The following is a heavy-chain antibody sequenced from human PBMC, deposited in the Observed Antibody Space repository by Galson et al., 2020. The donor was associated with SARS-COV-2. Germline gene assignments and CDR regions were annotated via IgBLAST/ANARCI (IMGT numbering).Heavy chain of an antibody. D-gene: IGHD2-2*01. Sequence: TGGSLRLSCAASGFTFSSYAMSWVRQAPGRGLEWVSTITTSGTSTYYAASVKGRFTISRDNSKNTLYLQMNSLRAEDTAVYYCAKARVPAAVKWFDSWGQGTLVTVSS. CDR2: ITTSGTST. CDR1: GFTFSSYA. J-gene: IGHJ5*01. V-gene: IGHV3-23*01. CDR3: AKARVPAAVKWFDS.